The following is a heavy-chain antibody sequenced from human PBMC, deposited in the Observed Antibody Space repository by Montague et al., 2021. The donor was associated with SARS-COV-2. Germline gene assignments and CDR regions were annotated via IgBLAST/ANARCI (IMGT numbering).Heavy chain of an antibody. CDR1: VGSISNYY. Sequence: SETLSLTCTVSVGSISNYYWTWIRQPPGKGLEWIGYIYDSGSANYNPSLKSRSTISVDTSNNQMSLNLESVTAADTAVYYCARVPLYFEGFDSWGPGILVAVSS. CDR2: IYDSGSA. D-gene: IGHD3-9*01. J-gene: IGHJ4*02. CDR3: ARVPLYFEGFDS. V-gene: IGHV4-59*12.